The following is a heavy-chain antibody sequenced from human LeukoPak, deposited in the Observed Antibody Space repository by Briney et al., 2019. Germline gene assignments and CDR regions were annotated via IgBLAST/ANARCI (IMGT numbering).Heavy chain of an antibody. CDR3: ARAESRIWFGELYGMDV. CDR1: GGSISSYY. D-gene: IGHD3-10*01. V-gene: IGHV4-59*12. Sequence: SETLSLTCTVSGGSISSYYWSWIRQPPGKGLEWIGYIYYSGSTNYNPSLKSRVTISVDTSKNQFSLKLSSVTAADTAVYYCARAESRIWFGELYGMDVWGQGTTVTVSS. J-gene: IGHJ6*02. CDR2: IYYSGST.